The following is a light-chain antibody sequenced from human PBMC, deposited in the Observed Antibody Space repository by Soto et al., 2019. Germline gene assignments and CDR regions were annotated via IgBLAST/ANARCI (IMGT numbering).Light chain of an antibody. Sequence: QSALTQPPSASGSPGQSVTISCTGTSSDVGFYNSVSWFQHHPGKAPKLIIFGVNRRPSGVPDRFSGSKSDNTASLTVSGLQTEDEANYYRSSFGNGNLVIFGGGTKLTVL. J-gene: IGLJ2*01. CDR2: GVN. V-gene: IGLV2-8*01. CDR1: SSDVGFYNS. CDR3: SSFGNGNLVI.